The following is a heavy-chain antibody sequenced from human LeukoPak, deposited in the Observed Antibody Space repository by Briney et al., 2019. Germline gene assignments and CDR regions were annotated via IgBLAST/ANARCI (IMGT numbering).Heavy chain of an antibody. CDR2: IGTASDT. D-gene: IGHD1-1*01. J-gene: IGHJ6*03. CDR1: GFTFSSFD. CDR3: ARGPPRGKYYYMDV. V-gene: IGHV3-13*01. Sequence: SGGSLRLSCAASGFTFSSFDMHWVRLPTGQGLEWVSTIGTASDTYYPGSVEGRFTLSRDNAKNSLYLQMNSLTAGDTAVYYCARGPPRGKYYYMDVWGKGTTVTVSS.